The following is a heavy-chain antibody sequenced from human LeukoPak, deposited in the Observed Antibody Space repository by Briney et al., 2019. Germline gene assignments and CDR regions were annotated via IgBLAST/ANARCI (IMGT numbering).Heavy chain of an antibody. CDR2: ISAYNGNT. CDR3: ARVFIVGAPDYYYYYYMDV. D-gene: IGHD1-26*01. Sequence: ASVKVSCKASGYTFTSYGISRVRQAPGQGLEWMGWISAYNGNTNYAQKLQGRVTMTTDTSTSTAYMELRSLRSDDTAVYYCARVFIVGAPDYYYYYYMDVWGKGTTVTVSS. J-gene: IGHJ6*03. V-gene: IGHV1-18*01. CDR1: GYTFTSYG.